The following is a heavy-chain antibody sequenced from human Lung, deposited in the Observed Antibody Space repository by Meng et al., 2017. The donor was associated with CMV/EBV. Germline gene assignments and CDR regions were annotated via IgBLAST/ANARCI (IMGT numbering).Heavy chain of an antibody. J-gene: IGHJ1*01. V-gene: IGHV4-4*02. CDR3: LRRSGGSV. CDR1: GDSITNHNW. D-gene: IGHD3-10*01. Sequence: QGQWGGPGPALVKPSETLSLTCAVSGDSITNHNWWAWVRQPPGKGLEWIGEIPHRGSSAYNPSLKSRVSMSIDKSKNQFSLKLTSVTAADTAVYHCLRRSGGSVWGQGTLVTVSS. CDR2: IPHRGSS.